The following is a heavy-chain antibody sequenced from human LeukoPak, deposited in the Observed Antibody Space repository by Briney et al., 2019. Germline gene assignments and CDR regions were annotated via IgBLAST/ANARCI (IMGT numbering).Heavy chain of an antibody. CDR1: GYSFGTHW. CDR2: IYPGDSET. Sequence: GESLKISCKGSGYSFGTHWIACVRQMPGKGLEWMGLIYPGDSETRYSPSFQGQVTISADKSISTAYLQWSSLKASDTAIYFCARHEGFCTGATCFQRQDYWGQGTLVTVSS. CDR3: ARHEGFCTGATCFQRQDY. V-gene: IGHV5-51*01. D-gene: IGHD2-8*02. J-gene: IGHJ4*02.